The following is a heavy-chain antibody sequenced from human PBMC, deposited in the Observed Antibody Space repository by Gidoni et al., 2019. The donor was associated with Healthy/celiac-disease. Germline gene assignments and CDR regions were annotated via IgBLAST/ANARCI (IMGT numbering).Heavy chain of an antibody. CDR1: GFTFSSYW. Sequence: EVQLVESGDGLVQPGGSLRLSCEASGFTFSSYWMSCVRQAPGQGLEWLANIKQDGSAKYYVDSVKGRFTISRDNAKHSLYLQMNSLRAEDTAVYYCARAVTDYDFWSGYNYGMDVWGQGTTVTVSS. CDR2: IKQDGSAK. J-gene: IGHJ6*02. V-gene: IGHV3-7*01. D-gene: IGHD3-3*01. CDR3: ARAVTDYDFWSGYNYGMDV.